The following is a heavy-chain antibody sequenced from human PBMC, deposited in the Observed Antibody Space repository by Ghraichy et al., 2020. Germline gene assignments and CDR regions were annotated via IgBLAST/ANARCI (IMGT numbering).Heavy chain of an antibody. Sequence: GGSLRLSCAASGFIFTSYSLNWVRQAPGKGLEWVSSISSSSIYIYYAESVQGRFTISRDNARNSLYLQMNSLRAEDTAVYYCAREGKYYLDHWGQGTLVTVSS. CDR1: GFIFTSYS. CDR2: ISSSSIYI. D-gene: IGHD3-10*01. V-gene: IGHV3-21*01. CDR3: AREGKYYLDH. J-gene: IGHJ4*02.